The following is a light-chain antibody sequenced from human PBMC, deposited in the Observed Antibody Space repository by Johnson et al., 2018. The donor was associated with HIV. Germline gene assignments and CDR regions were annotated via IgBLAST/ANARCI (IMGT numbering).Light chain of an antibody. Sequence: QSVLTQPPSVSAAPGQKVTISCSGSSSNIGNNYVSWYQQLPGTAPKLLIYENNKRPSGIPDRFSGSKSGTSATLGTTGLQPGDEADYYCGTWDSSLSAGVFGTGTKVTVL. J-gene: IGLJ1*01. CDR3: GTWDSSLSAGV. CDR2: ENN. V-gene: IGLV1-51*02. CDR1: SSNIGNNY.